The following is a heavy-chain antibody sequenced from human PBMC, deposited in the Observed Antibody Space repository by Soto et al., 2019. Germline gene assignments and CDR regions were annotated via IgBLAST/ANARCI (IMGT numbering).Heavy chain of an antibody. Sequence: GGSLRLSCAASGFTVSSNYMSWVRQAPGKGLEWVSVIYSGGSTYYADSVKGRFTISRDNSKNTLYLQMNSLRAEDTAVYYCASMGGIVGATILDYWGQGTLVTVSS. V-gene: IGHV3-66*01. CDR1: GFTVSSNY. D-gene: IGHD1-26*01. CDR2: IYSGGST. CDR3: ASMGGIVGATILDY. J-gene: IGHJ4*02.